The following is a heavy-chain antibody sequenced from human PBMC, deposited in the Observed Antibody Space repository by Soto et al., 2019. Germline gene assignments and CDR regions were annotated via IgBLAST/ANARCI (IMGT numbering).Heavy chain of an antibody. V-gene: IGHV4-39*01. D-gene: IGHD2-2*01. CDR3: ARQGLGYCSSTSCSDAFDI. CDR2: IYYSGST. J-gene: IGHJ3*02. CDR1: GGSISSSSYY. Sequence: SETLSLTCTVSGGSISSSSYYWGWIRQPPGKGLEWIGSIYYSGSTYYNPSLKSRVTISVDTSKNQFSLKLSSVTAADTAVYYCARQGLGYCSSTSCSDAFDIWGQGTMVTVSS.